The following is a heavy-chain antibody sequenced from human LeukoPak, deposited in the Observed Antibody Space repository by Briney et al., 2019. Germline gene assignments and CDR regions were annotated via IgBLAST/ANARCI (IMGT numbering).Heavy chain of an antibody. Sequence: SETLSLTCAVCGGSFSGYYWSWIRQPPGKGLEWIGEINHSGSTNYNPSLKSRVTISVDTSKNQFSLKLSSVTAADTAVYYCARGLITGRQQLVQGYDYWGQGTLVTVSS. V-gene: IGHV4-34*01. CDR2: INHSGST. J-gene: IGHJ4*02. D-gene: IGHD6-13*01. CDR1: GGSFSGYY. CDR3: ARGLITGRQQLVQGYDY.